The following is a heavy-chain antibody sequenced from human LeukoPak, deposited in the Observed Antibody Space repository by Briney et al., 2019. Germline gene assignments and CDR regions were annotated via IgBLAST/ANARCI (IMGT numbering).Heavy chain of an antibody. D-gene: IGHD2-8*01. CDR1: GFTFSTYA. V-gene: IGHV3-64*01. CDR3: ARTVYLTNGRNYVDY. J-gene: IGHJ4*02. CDR2: ISTNGGNT. Sequence: GGSLRLSCAASGFTFSTYAMHWVRQAPGEGRECVSAISTNGGNTHYANSVKGRFTISRENSKNTLYRQMGSLRAEDMAVYYCARTVYLTNGRNYVDYWGQGTLATVSS.